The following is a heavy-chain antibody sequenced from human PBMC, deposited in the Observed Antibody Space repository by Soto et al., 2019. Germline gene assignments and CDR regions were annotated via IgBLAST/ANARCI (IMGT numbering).Heavy chain of an antibody. Sequence: QVQLVQSGAEVKKPGASVKVSCKASGYTFTSYDINWVRQATGQGLEYLGWMNPNSGNTAYVQKFQGRVTMTWDTSITTAYMELSSLRSEDEAVYFCARGIKYGAYSRWFDPWGQGTLVTVSS. CDR1: GYTFTSYD. D-gene: IGHD4-17*01. J-gene: IGHJ5*02. CDR3: ARGIKYGAYSRWFDP. CDR2: MNPNSGNT. V-gene: IGHV1-8*01.